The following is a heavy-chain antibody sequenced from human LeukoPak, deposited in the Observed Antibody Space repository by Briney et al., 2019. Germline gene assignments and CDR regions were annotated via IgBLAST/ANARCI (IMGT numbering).Heavy chain of an antibody. CDR1: GGSISSSGYY. CDR3: ARHQWHYYYYMGV. D-gene: IGHD6-19*01. J-gene: IGHJ6*03. Sequence: PSETLSLTCTVSGGSISSSGYYWGWIRQPPGKGLEWIGSIYYSGSTYYNPSLKSRRATISVDTSKNQFSLRLSSVTAADTAVYYCARHQWHYYYYMGVWGKGSTVTVSS. V-gene: IGHV4-39*01. CDR2: IYYSGST.